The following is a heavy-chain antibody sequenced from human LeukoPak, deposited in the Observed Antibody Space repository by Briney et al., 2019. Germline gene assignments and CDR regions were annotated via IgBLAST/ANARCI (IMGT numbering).Heavy chain of an antibody. CDR1: GYSISSGYY. Sequence: PSETLSLTCTVSGYSISSGYYWGWIRQPPGKGLEWIGSIYYSGSTYYNPSLKSRVTISVDTSKNQFSLKLSSVTAADTAVYYCARVPGGALNWFDPWGQGTLVTVSS. D-gene: IGHD1-1*01. J-gene: IGHJ5*02. CDR3: ARVPGGALNWFDP. V-gene: IGHV4-38-2*02. CDR2: IYYSGST.